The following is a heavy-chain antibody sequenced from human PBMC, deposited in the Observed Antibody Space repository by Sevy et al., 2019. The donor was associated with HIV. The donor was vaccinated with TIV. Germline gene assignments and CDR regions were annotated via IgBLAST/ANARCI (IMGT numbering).Heavy chain of an antibody. CDR2: LSFGCGKI. J-gene: IGHJ4*02. D-gene: IGHD2-8*01. Sequence: GGSLRLSCAASGFDFSIYSMSWVRQAPGKGLEWVSTLSFGCGKINYADSVKGRFTISRDNSKGSVYLQMNNMRVEDTAVYYCAREGCTKPHDYWGQGTLVTVSS. V-gene: IGHV3-23*01. CDR1: GFDFSIYS. CDR3: AREGCTKPHDY.